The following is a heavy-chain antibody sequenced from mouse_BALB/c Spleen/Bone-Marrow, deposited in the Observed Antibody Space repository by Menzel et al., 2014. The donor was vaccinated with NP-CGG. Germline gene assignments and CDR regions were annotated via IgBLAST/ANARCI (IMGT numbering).Heavy chain of an antibody. Sequence: EVQLVESGPDLVKPPQSLSLPCTVTGYSITSGYGWHWIRQFPGNKLEWMGYIHYSGNTDYNPSLKSRISITRDTSKNQFFLQLNSVTTEDTATYYCVRETKVVADFDYWGQGTTLTVSS. D-gene: IGHD1-1*01. CDR3: VRETKVVADFDY. J-gene: IGHJ2*01. CDR2: IHYSGNT. CDR1: GYSITSGYG. V-gene: IGHV3-1*02.